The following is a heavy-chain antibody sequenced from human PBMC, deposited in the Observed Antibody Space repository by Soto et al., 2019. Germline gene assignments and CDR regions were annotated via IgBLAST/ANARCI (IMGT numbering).Heavy chain of an antibody. CDR2: ISYDGNNK. V-gene: IGHV3-30-3*01. J-gene: IGHJ5*02. Sequence: GGSLRLSCAASGFNFNSYAMHWVRQSPGEGLEWVAVISYDGNNKYYADSVRGRFTISRDNSKNTLYLQMNSLRTEDTAVYYCASSSGSGYQNFFDPWGQGSLVTVSS. D-gene: IGHD3-22*01. CDR3: ASSSGSGYQNFFDP. CDR1: GFNFNSYA.